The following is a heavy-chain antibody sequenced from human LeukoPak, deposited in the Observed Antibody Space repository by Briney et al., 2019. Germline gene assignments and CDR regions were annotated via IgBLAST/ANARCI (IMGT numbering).Heavy chain of an antibody. J-gene: IGHJ6*04. CDR2: IRPDGSEE. Sequence: PGGSLRLSCAASGFTFSSYWMSWVRQAPGKGLEWVANIRPDGSEEYYMDSLKGRFTVSRDNAKNSLYLQVNSLRAEDTAVYSCARFGITGTLDVWGKGTTVTVSS. CDR1: GFTFSSYW. D-gene: IGHD1/OR15-1a*01. V-gene: IGHV3-7*01. CDR3: ARFGITGTLDV.